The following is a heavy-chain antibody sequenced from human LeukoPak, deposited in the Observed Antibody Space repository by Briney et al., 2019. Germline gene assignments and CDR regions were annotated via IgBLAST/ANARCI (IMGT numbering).Heavy chain of an antibody. CDR1: GYSFPSYW. J-gene: IGHJ6*03. CDR3: ARQARYFDWLLYPRKGYYYYYYMDV. D-gene: IGHD3-9*01. Sequence: GESLRISCKGFGYSFPSYWIAWVRQMPGKGLEWMGIIYPGDSDTRYSPSFQGQVTISADKSISTAYLQWSSLKASDTAMYYCARQARYFDWLLYPRKGYYYYYYMDVWGKGTTVTISS. CDR2: IYPGDSDT. V-gene: IGHV5-51*01.